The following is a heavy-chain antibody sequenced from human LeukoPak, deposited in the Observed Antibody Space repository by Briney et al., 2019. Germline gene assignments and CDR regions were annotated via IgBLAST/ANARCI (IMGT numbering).Heavy chain of an antibody. CDR1: GFTFSNYS. J-gene: IGHJ4*02. CDR2: ISSSSSTI. D-gene: IGHD3-22*01. Sequence: GGSLRLSCADSGFTFSNYSMNWVRQAPGKGLEWVSYISSSSSTIYYADSVKGRFTISRDNAKNSLYLQVNSLRAEDTAVCYCAKDSSGYYYDPYYFDYWGQGTLVTVSS. CDR3: AKDSSGYYYDPYYFDY. V-gene: IGHV3-48*01.